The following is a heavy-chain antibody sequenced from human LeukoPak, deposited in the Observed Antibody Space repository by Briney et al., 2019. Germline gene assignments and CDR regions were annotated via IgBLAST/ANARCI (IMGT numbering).Heavy chain of an antibody. V-gene: IGHV1-2*02. J-gene: IGHJ6*03. CDR3: ARGLLGSGSPCYYMDV. Sequence: ASVKVSCKASGYTFTDYYMHWVRQAPGQGLEWMGWINPNSGGTNYAQKFQGRVTMTRDTSISTAYLELSSLRSEDTAVYYCARGLLGSGSPCYYMDVWGKGATVTISS. D-gene: IGHD3-10*01. CDR1: GYTFTDYY. CDR2: INPNSGGT.